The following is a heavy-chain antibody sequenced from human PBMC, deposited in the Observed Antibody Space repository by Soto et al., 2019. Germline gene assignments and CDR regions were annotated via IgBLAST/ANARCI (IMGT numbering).Heavy chain of an antibody. D-gene: IGHD3-3*01. CDR3: ARSGTYDFWSRYPEYNWLDP. V-gene: IGHV4-30-4*01. CDR2: IYYSGST. J-gene: IGHJ5*02. Sequence: SETLSLTCTVSGGSISSGDYYWSWIRQPPGKGLEWIGYIYYSGSTYYNPSLKSRVTISVDTSKNQFSLKLSSVTAADTAVYYCARSGTYDFWSRYPEYNWLDPWGQGTLVTVSS. CDR1: GGSISSGDYY.